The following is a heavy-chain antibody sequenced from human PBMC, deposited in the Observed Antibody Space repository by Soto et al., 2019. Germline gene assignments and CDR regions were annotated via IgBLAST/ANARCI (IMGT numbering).Heavy chain of an antibody. Sequence: GESLKISCKGSGYNFPNYWIGWVRQMPGKGLEWMGVIYPGDSDPRYSPSFQGQVTISADKSISTAYLQWSSLKASDTAMYYCARHWVVATIEGYYYYVMAAWGQGTTVTVSS. CDR1: GYNFPNYW. V-gene: IGHV5-51*01. CDR3: ARHWVVATIEGYYYYVMAA. CDR2: IYPGDSDP. D-gene: IGHD5-12*01. J-gene: IGHJ6*02.